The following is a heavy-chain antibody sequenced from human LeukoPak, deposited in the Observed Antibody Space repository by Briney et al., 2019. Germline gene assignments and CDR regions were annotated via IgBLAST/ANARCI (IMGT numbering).Heavy chain of an antibody. J-gene: IGHJ4*02. CDR2: IYPGDSDT. V-gene: IGHV5-51*01. D-gene: IGHD6-13*01. CDR1: GYSFTSYW. CDR3: ARHMGGHHQQPDY. Sequence: GESLKISCKGSGYSFTSYWIGWVRQMPGKGLEWMGIIYPGDSDTRYSPSFQGQVTISADKSNATAYLQWSSLKASDTAIYYCARHMGGHHQQPDYWGQGTLVTVSA.